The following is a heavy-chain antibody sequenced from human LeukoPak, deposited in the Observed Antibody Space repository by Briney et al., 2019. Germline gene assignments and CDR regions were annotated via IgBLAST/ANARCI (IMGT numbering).Heavy chain of an antibody. CDR1: GDSITNSRYY. J-gene: IGHJ4*02. CDR2: IYYSGYT. Sequence: PSETLSLTCTVSGDSITNSRYYWGWIRQPPGKGLEWIGTIYYSGYTYHNPSLKSRATISVDTSKSQFSLKLTSVTAADTAVYYCVNSNLWELWAVYFDNWGQGTLVTVSS. D-gene: IGHD1-7*01. CDR3: VNSNLWELWAVYFDN. V-gene: IGHV4-39*01.